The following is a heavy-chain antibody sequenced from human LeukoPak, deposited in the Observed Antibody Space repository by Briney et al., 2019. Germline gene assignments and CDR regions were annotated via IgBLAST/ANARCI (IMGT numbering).Heavy chain of an antibody. CDR3: ARVMLRSSSGWSFGDFQH. CDR2: ISSSSSYI. J-gene: IGHJ1*01. CDR1: GFTFSSYS. V-gene: IGHV3-21*01. Sequence: PGGSLRLSCAASGFTFSSYSMNWVRQAPGKGLEWVSSISSSSSYIYYADSVKGRFTISRDNAKNSLYLQMNSLRAEDTAVYYCARVMLRSSSGWSFGDFQHWGQGTLVTVSS. D-gene: IGHD6-19*01.